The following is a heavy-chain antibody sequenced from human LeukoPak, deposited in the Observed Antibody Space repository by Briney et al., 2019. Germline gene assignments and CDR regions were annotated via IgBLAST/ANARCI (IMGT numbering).Heavy chain of an antibody. CDR1: GFTFRGYA. D-gene: IGHD3-22*01. CDR3: ARLHYYDSSLTP. J-gene: IGHJ5*02. V-gene: IGHV3-7*04. Sequence: TGGSLRLPCAASGFTFRGYAKHWVRQAPGKGLEWVAHIKQDGSEKYYVDSVKGRFTISRDNAKNSLYLQMNSLRAEDTAVYYCARLHYYDSSLTPWGQGTLVTVSS. CDR2: IKQDGSEK.